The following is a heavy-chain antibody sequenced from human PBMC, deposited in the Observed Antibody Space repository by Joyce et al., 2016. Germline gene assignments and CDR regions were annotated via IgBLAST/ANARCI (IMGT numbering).Heavy chain of an antibody. CDR2: IIPFFGAA. V-gene: IGHV1-69*12. J-gene: IGHJ6*02. CDR1: GGDFSNYT. CDR3: ARGGTSSDHYFFYTLDV. Sequence: QVLLVQSGAAVKRPGSSLRVSCKSSGGDFSNYTVNWVRQAAGQRVEWMGGIIPFFGAAKYAEDFQGRFTLTADQSTRTAYLELSALTSADTAVYYCARGGTSSDHYFFYTLDVWGPGTTVIVSS. D-gene: IGHD1-14*01.